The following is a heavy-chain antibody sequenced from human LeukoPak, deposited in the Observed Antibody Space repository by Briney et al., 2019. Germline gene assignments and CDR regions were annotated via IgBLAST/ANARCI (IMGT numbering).Heavy chain of an antibody. CDR3: ARATPKHYSYGIFDY. V-gene: IGHV3-53*01. J-gene: IGHJ4*02. Sequence: PGGSLRLSCAASGFTVSINYMSWVRQAPGKGLEWVSVIYSGGSTYYADSVKGRFTISRDNSKNTLYLQMNSLRAEDTAVYYCARATPKHYSYGIFDYWGQGTLVTVSS. D-gene: IGHD5-18*01. CDR1: GFTVSINY. CDR2: IYSGGST.